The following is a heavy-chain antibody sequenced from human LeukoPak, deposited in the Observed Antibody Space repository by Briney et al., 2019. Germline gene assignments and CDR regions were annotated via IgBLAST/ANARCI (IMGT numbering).Heavy chain of an antibody. CDR3: ARENTVTISTNNYFDY. J-gene: IGHJ4*02. V-gene: IGHV4-34*01. Sequence: SETLSLTCAVYGGSLSVFYWSGIREPPGRGLEWIGEINHSGSTNYNPSLKSRVTISVYTSKNQYSLKLSSVTAADTAVYYCARENTVTISTNNYFDYWGQGTLVTVSS. CDR1: GGSLSVFY. D-gene: IGHD4-11*01. CDR2: INHSGST.